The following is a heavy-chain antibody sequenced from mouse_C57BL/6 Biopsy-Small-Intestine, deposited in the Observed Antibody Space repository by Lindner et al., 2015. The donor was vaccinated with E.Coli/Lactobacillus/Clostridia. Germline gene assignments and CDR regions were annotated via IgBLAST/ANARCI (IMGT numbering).Heavy chain of an antibody. J-gene: IGHJ1*03. CDR3: ARSGANWDWWYFDV. D-gene: IGHD4-1*01. Sequence: VQLQESGAELVRPGSSVKLSCKASGYTFTSYWMDWVKQRPGQGLEWIGNIYPSDSETHYNQKFKDKATLTVDKSSSTAYMQLSSLTSEDSAVYYCARSGANWDWWYFDVWGTGTTVTVSS. CDR2: IYPSDSET. V-gene: IGHV1-61*01. CDR1: GYTFTSYW.